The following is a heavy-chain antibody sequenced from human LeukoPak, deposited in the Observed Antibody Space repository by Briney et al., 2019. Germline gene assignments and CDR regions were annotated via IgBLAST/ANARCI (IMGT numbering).Heavy chain of an antibody. V-gene: IGHV3-7*01. J-gene: IGHJ1*01. CDR3: ATYSSLNAREFQY. D-gene: IGHD3-22*01. Sequence: PGGSLRLSCEGSGFTFSNYWMSWVRQAPGKGLEWVANIKTDGSEKYYVDSVKGRFTISRDNAKNSPYLQMNSLRAEDTAVYYCATYSSLNAREFQYWGQGTLVTVSS. CDR1: GFTFSNYW. CDR2: IKTDGSEK.